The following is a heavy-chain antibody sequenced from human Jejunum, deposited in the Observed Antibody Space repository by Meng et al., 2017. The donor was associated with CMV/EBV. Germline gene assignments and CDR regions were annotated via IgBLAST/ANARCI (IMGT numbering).Heavy chain of an antibody. J-gene: IGHJ4*02. D-gene: IGHD3-22*01. CDR3: VRSDGYSRNDY. Sequence: EVQLVESGGGLVQPGGSLRLSCAVSGFTLTRYWMHWVREVPGKGLEWVSRISNDGSITNYADSVRGRFTISRDNAKDTLYLEMNSLRVEDTAVYYCVRSDGYSRNDYWGQGTLVTVAS. CDR2: ISNDGSIT. V-gene: IGHV3-74*01. CDR1: GFTLTRYW.